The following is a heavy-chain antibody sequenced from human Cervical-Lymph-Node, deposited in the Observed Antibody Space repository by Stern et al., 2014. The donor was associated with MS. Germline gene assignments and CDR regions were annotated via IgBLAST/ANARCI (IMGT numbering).Heavy chain of an antibody. CDR1: GFTFSNYA. CDR3: ASRDYADYGWFDP. V-gene: IGHV3-30-3*01. CDR2: ISYDGGKK. D-gene: IGHD4-17*01. J-gene: IGHJ5*02. Sequence: QVQLVESGGGVVQPGGSLRVSCVASGFTFSNYAFHWVRQAPGKGLEWVAVISYDGGKKDHADSVKGRFTISRDDSKNTLYLQMNSLRDEDTAVYYCASRDYADYGWFDPWGQGTLVTVSS.